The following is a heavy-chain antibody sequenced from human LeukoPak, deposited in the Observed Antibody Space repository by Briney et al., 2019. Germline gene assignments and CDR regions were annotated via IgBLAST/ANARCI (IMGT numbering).Heavy chain of an antibody. V-gene: IGHV3-48*01. CDR2: ISSSSSTI. Sequence: GGSLRLSCAASGFTFSSYAMHWVRQAPGKGLEWVSYISSSSSTIYYADSVKGRFTISRDNAKNSLYLQMNSLRAEDTAVYYCAREYYYDSSGNDYWGQGTLVTVSS. CDR1: GFTFSSYA. CDR3: AREYYYDSSGNDY. D-gene: IGHD3-22*01. J-gene: IGHJ4*02.